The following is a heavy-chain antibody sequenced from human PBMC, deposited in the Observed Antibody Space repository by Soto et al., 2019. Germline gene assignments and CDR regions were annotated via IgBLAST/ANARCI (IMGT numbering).Heavy chain of an antibody. CDR1: GGSISSGDYY. Sequence: SETLSLTCTVSGGSISSGDYYWSWIRQPPGKGLEWIGYIYYSGSTYYNPSLKSRVTISVDTSKNQFSLKLSSVTAADTAVYYCARGEVYYDSSGYFDYWGQGTLVTVSS. D-gene: IGHD3-22*01. V-gene: IGHV4-30-4*01. CDR3: ARGEVYYDSSGYFDY. CDR2: IYYSGST. J-gene: IGHJ4*02.